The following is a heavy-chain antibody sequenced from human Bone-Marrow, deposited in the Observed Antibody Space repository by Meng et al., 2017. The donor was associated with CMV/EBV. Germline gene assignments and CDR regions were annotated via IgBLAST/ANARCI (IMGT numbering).Heavy chain of an antibody. CDR3: ARDNANGQWLVLYYYGMDV. D-gene: IGHD6-19*01. CDR2: IIPIFGTA. CDR1: GGTFSSYA. Sequence: SVKVSCKASGGTFSSYAISWVRQAPGQGLEWMGGIIPIFGTANYAQKFQGRVTITTDESTSTAYMELRSLRSDDTAVYYCARDNANGQWLVLYYYGMDVWGQGTTVTVSS. J-gene: IGHJ6*02. V-gene: IGHV1-69*05.